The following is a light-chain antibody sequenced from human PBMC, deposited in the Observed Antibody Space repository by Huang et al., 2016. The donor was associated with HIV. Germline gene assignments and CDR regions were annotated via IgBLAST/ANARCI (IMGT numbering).Light chain of an antibody. CDR3: QQTYNTPRT. CDR1: QTINTY. V-gene: IGKV1-39*01. J-gene: IGKJ1*01. Sequence: DIQMTQSPSSLSASVGDRVTITCRASQTINTYLNWYQQKPGKAPKLLIDALSRLHGGVPSRFRGSGSGTAFPLTISGLQREDVATYFCQQTYNTPRTFGQGTKVEIK. CDR2: ALS.